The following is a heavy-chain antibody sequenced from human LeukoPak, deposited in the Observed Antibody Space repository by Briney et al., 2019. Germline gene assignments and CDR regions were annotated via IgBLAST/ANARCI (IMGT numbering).Heavy chain of an antibody. D-gene: IGHD5-24*01. CDR2: ISHDGII. V-gene: IGHV3-74*01. J-gene: IGHJ4*02. Sequence: GGSLRLSCETAGFTFSSYVMHWVRRTPGKVLVWVSRISHDGIISYADSVKGRFTISRDNAKNTLILQMNSLRVEDTAVYYCARDWVYKIDYWGRGTLVTVSS. CDR3: ARDWVYKIDY. CDR1: GFTFSSYV.